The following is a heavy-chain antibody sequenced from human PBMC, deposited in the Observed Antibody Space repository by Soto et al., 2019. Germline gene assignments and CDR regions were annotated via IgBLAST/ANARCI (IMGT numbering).Heavy chain of an antibody. V-gene: IGHV5-51*01. J-gene: IGHJ3*02. CDR2: IYPGDSDT. CDR1: GYSFTSYW. D-gene: IGHD3-3*01. CDR3: ARRVYYDFWSGPGTLDAFDI. Sequence: PGESLKISCKGSGYSFTSYWIGWVRQMPGKGLEWMGIIYPGDSDTRYSPSFQGQVTISADKSISTAYLQWSSLKASDTAMYYCARRVYYDFWSGPGTLDAFDIWGQGTMVTVSS.